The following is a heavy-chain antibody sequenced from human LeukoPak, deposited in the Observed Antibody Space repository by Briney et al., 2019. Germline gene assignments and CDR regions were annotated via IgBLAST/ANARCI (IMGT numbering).Heavy chain of an antibody. J-gene: IGHJ6*02. V-gene: IGHV4-59*08. CDR3: ARLNGSQRYYYYGMDV. CDR2: IYYSGST. Sequence: PSETLSLTCTVSGGSISSYYWSWIRQPPGKGLEWIGYIYYSGSTNYNPSLKSRVTISVDTSKNQFSLKLSSVTAADTAVYYCARLNGSQRYYYYGMDVWGQGTTVTVSS. CDR1: GGSISSYY. D-gene: IGHD3-10*01.